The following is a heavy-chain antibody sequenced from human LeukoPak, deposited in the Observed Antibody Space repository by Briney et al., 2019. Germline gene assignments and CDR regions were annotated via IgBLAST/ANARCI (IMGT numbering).Heavy chain of an antibody. CDR3: AREIVVAARGLTAEYFQH. J-gene: IGHJ1*01. V-gene: IGHV3-21*01. Sequence: GGSLRLSCAASGFTFSSYSMNWVRQAPGKGLEWVSSISSSSSYIYYADSVKGRFTISRDNAKNSLYLQMNSLRAEDTAVYYCAREIVVAARGLTAEYFQHWGQGTLVTVSS. CDR1: GFTFSSYS. CDR2: ISSSSSYI. D-gene: IGHD3-22*01.